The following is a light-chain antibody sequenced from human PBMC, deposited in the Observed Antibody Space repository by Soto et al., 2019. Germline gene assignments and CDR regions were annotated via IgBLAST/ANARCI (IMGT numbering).Light chain of an antibody. CDR1: QSVGSGY. Sequence: ELVLTQSPGTLSLSTGEGATLXXRASQSVGSGYLAWYQQKPGQAPRXXIYGASTRATGIPDRFSGSASGTDFTLTISRLEPEDFAVYFCQQYSDLPMTFGQGTRLEIK. CDR2: GAS. CDR3: QQYSDLPMT. V-gene: IGKV3-20*01. J-gene: IGKJ5*01.